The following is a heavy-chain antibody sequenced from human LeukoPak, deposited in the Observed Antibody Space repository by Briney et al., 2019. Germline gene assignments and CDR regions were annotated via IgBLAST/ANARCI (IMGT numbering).Heavy chain of an antibody. V-gene: IGHV3-30-3*01. CDR3: ARDRTSISNTGRTYYYYGMDV. D-gene: IGHD3-9*01. J-gene: IGHJ6*02. CDR2: ISYDGSNK. CDR1: GFTLSSYA. Sequence: GRSLRLSCAASGFTLSSYAMHWVRQAPGKGLEWVAVISYDGSNKYYADSVKGRFTISRDNSKNTLYLQMNSLRAEDTAVYYCARDRTSISNTGRTYYYYGMDVWGQGTTVTVSS.